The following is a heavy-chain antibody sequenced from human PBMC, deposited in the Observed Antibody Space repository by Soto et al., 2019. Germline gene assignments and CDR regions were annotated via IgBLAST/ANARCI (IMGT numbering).Heavy chain of an antibody. J-gene: IGHJ4*02. V-gene: IGHV4-39*01. Sequence: SETLSLTCTVSGGSIYRSGYYWGWIRQPPGRGLEWIGNIDYNGVTYSNPSLKSRVTISRDTSKNQFSLKLTSVTAADTALYYCGRVLVGATGHTDSDSWGPGTLVTVSS. CDR2: IDYNGVT. CDR3: GRVLVGATGHTDSDS. D-gene: IGHD2-15*01. CDR1: GGSIYRSGYY.